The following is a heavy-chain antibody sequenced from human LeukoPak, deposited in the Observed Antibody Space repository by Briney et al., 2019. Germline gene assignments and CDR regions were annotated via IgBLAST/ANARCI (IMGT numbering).Heavy chain of an antibody. CDR3: ARLSLSGYYDSSGYYMDV. J-gene: IGHJ6*03. Sequence: SETLSLTCAVYGYSISSGYYWGWIRQPPGKGVEWIGIIYHSGSTYYNPSLKSRVTISVETSKNQFSLKLSSVTAADTAVYYCARLSLSGYYDSSGYYMDVWGKGTTVTVSS. CDR2: IYHSGST. CDR1: GYSISSGYY. V-gene: IGHV4-38-2*01. D-gene: IGHD3-22*01.